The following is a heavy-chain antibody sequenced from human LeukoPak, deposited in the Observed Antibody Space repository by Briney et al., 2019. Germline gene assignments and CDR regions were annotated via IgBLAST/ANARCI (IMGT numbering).Heavy chain of an antibody. CDR1: GDSVSSSAS. V-gene: IGHV6-1*01. J-gene: IGHJ5*02. Sequence: SQTLSLTCVISGDSVSSSASWNWIRQSPSRGLEWLGRTYYRSKWSSEYATSVKSRITINADTSKNQFSLQLDPVIPEDTAVYYCARDADSSNEWGPFDPWGQGILVTVSS. CDR3: ARDADSSNEWGPFDP. D-gene: IGHD1-26*01. CDR2: TYYRSKWSS.